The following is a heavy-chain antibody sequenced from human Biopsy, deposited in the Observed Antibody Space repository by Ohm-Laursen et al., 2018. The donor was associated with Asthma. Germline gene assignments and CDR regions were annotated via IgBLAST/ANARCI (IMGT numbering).Heavy chain of an antibody. Sequence: SLRLSCAASGFAVSRDHMFWVRQAPGKGLEWFSVIYSGGTSHTADSVRGRFTISRDYSKNTLYLQMHSLRAEDTAVYYCARGDSSNWSHYYFDYWGQGTLVTVSS. CDR2: IYSGGTS. J-gene: IGHJ4*02. CDR3: ARGDSSNWSHYYFDY. V-gene: IGHV3-53*01. CDR1: GFAVSRDH. D-gene: IGHD3-22*01.